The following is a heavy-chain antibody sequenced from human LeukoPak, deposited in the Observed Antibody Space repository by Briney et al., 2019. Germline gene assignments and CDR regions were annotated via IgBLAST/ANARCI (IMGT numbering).Heavy chain of an antibody. Sequence: PGGSLRLSCAASGFTFSSYAMSWVRQAPGKGLEWVSALRGSPGSTYYGDSVKGRFTISRDNSKNTLYLQMNSLRAEDTAVYYCAMERSGWSFIGMDVWGQGTTVTVSS. CDR1: GFTFSSYA. CDR2: LRGSPGST. V-gene: IGHV3-23*01. D-gene: IGHD6-19*01. J-gene: IGHJ6*02. CDR3: AMERSGWSFIGMDV.